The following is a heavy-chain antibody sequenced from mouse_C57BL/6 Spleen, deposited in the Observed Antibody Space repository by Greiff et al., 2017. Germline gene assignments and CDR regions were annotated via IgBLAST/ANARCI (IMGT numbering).Heavy chain of an antibody. CDR1: GFTFSSYA. Sequence: EVHLVESGGGLVKPGGSLKLSCAASGFTFSSYAMSWVRQTPEKRLEWVATISDGGSYTYYPDNVKGRFSISRDNAKNNLYLQMSHLKSEDTAMYYCARLGYYGSSYDFDYWGQGTTLTVSS. V-gene: IGHV5-4*01. CDR3: ARLGYYGSSYDFDY. CDR2: ISDGGSYT. D-gene: IGHD1-1*01. J-gene: IGHJ2*01.